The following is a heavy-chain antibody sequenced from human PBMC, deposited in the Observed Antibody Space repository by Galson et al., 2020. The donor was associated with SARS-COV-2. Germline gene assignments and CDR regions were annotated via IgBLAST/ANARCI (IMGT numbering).Heavy chain of an antibody. D-gene: IGHD6-13*01. CDR2: IYHSGGT. CDR1: GGSITTGSYY. CDR3: ASSYSSSWYSPTYYYGLDV. Sequence: SQTLSLTCTVSGGSITTGSYYWGWVRRSPGKGLEWIGSIYHSGGTNYNPSLKSRVTISVDTSKNQFSLRLTSVTAADTALYYCASSYSSSWYSPTYYYGLDVWGQGTTVTVSS. J-gene: IGHJ6*02. V-gene: IGHV4-39*07.